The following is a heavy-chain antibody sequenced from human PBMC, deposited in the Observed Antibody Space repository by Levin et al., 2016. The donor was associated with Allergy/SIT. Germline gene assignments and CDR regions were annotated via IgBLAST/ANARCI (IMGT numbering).Heavy chain of an antibody. CDR2: MNPNSGNT. J-gene: IGHJ6*02. Sequence: ASVKVSCKASGYTFTSYDINWVRQATGQGLEWMGWMNPNSGNTGYAQKFQGRVTMTWNTSISTAYMELSSLRSEDTAVYYCARGWYGYSYGYYQYYGLDVWGQGTTVTVSS. CDR3: ARGWYGYSYGYYQYYGLDV. V-gene: IGHV1-8*01. D-gene: IGHD5-18*01. CDR1: GYTFTSYD.